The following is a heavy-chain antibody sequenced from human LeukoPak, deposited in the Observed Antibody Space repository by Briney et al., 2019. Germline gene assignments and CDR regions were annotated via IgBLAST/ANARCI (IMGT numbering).Heavy chain of an antibody. J-gene: IGHJ3*02. Sequence: SETPSLTCTVSGGSISSGSYYWSWIRQPAGKGLEWIGRIYTSGSTNYNPSLKSRVTISVDTSKNQFSLKLSSVTAADTAVYYCARRGADIVVVPAADDAFDIWGQGTMVTVSS. V-gene: IGHV4-61*02. CDR2: IYTSGST. D-gene: IGHD2-2*01. CDR3: ARRGADIVVVPAADDAFDI. CDR1: GGSISSGSYY.